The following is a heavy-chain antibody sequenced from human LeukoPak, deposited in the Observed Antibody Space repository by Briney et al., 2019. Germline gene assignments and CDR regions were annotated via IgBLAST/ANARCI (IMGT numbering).Heavy chain of an antibody. D-gene: IGHD6-13*01. CDR1: GYTFTSYY. V-gene: IGHV1-46*03. Sequence: ASVKVSCKASGYTFTSYYMHWVRQAPGQGLEWMGIINPSGGSTTYAQKFQGRVTMTRDTSTSTVYMALSSLTPEDTAVYYCARAGYWAASGYATIWDQGTLVTVSS. CDR3: ARAGYWAASGYATI. CDR2: INPSGGST. J-gene: IGHJ4*02.